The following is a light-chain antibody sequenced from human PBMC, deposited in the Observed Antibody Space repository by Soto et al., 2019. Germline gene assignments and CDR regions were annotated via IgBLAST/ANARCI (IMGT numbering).Light chain of an antibody. CDR3: QQYNTNSWT. J-gene: IGKJ1*01. V-gene: IGKV1-5*03. CDR1: KSIYSW. Sequence: DIQMTQSPSSLSASVGDRVTITCRASKSIYSWLAWYQQKPGKAPKLLIYLASSLESGVPSRFSGSGSGTEFTLTISSLQPDDFATYYCQQYNTNSWTFGQGTKVESK. CDR2: LAS.